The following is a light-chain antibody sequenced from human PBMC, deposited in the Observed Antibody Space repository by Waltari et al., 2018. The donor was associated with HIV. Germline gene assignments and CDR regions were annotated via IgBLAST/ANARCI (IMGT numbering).Light chain of an antibody. Sequence: QSVLTQPPSVSGAPGQRVTISCTGRSSNIGAGYDVHWYQQLPGTAPKLLIFGNNNRPSGVPDRFSGSKSGTSASLAITGLQAEDEADYYCQSYDSSLSGWVFGGGTKLTAL. CDR3: QSYDSSLSGWV. J-gene: IGLJ3*02. CDR2: GNN. CDR1: SSNIGAGYD. V-gene: IGLV1-40*01.